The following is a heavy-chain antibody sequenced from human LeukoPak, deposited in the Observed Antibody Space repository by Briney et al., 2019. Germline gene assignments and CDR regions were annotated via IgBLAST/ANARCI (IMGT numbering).Heavy chain of an antibody. Sequence: PSETLSLTCAVYGGSFSGYYWSWIRQPPGKGLEWIGEINHSGSTNYNPSLKSRVTISVDTSKNQFSLKLSSVTAADTAVYYCARGRDIVVVPAADGMDVWGQGTTVTVSS. CDR2: INHSGST. J-gene: IGHJ6*02. D-gene: IGHD2-2*01. CDR1: GGSFSGYY. V-gene: IGHV4-34*01. CDR3: ARGRDIVVVPAADGMDV.